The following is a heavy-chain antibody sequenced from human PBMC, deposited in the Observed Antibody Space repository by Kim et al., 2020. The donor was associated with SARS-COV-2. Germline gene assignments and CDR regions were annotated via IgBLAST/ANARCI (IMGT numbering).Heavy chain of an antibody. J-gene: IGHJ4*02. CDR2: ISYDGSNK. CDR3: ARDMGKMATMQPDY. Sequence: GGSLRLSCAASGFTFSSYAMHWVRQAPGKGLEWVAVISYDGSNKYYADSVKGRFTISRDNSKNTLYLQMNSLRAEDTAVFYCARDMGKMATMQPDYWGQGTLVTVSS. CDR1: GFTFSSYA. V-gene: IGHV3-30*04. D-gene: IGHD5-12*01.